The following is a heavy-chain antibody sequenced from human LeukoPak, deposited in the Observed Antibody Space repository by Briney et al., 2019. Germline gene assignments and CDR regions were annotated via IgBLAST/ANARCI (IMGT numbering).Heavy chain of an antibody. CDR3: AYGSGSYPTDAFDI. CDR1: GFTFSSYA. J-gene: IGHJ3*02. Sequence: GGSLRLSCAASGFTFSSYAMSWVRQAPGKGLEWVSAISGSGGSTYYADSVKGRFTIPRDNSKNTLYLQMNSLRAEDTAVYYFAYGSGSYPTDAFDIWGQGTMVTVSS. D-gene: IGHD3-10*01. CDR2: ISGSGGST. V-gene: IGHV3-23*01.